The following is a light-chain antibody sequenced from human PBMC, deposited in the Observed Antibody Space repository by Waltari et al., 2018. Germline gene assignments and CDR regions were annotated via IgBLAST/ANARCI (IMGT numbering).Light chain of an antibody. V-gene: IGLV3-10*01. CDR3: YSTDSSGNRP. CDR2: EDS. Sequence: SYELPQPPSVSVSPGQTARITCSGDAWSNKYAYWYQQKSGQAPVLVIYEDSKRPSGIPERFSGSSSGTMATLTISGAQVEDEADYYCYSTDSSGNRPFGGGTKLTVL. CDR1: AWSNKY. J-gene: IGLJ2*01.